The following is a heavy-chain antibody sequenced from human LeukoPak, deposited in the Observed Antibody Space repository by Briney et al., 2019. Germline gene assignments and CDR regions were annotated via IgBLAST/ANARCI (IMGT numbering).Heavy chain of an antibody. D-gene: IGHD3-22*01. CDR3: ARDKVDYDSSGYHYYFDY. CDR2: ISSSDSTI. Sequence: PGGSLRLSCAASGFTFSSYEMNWVRQAPGKGLEWVSYISSSDSTIYYADSVKGRFTISRDNAKNPLYLQMNSLRAEDTAVYYCARDKVDYDSSGYHYYFDYWGQGTLVTVSS. CDR1: GFTFSSYE. J-gene: IGHJ4*02. V-gene: IGHV3-48*03.